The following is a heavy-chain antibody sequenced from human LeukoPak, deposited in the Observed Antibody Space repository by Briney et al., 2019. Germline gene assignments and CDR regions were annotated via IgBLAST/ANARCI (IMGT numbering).Heavy chain of an antibody. CDR3: ASFYYCGGLVPYCMDV. CDR1: GGSISSGGYY. D-gene: IGHD2-21*01. J-gene: IGHJ6*02. V-gene: IGHV4-30-2*01. CDR2: IYHSGST. Sequence: PSETLSLTCTVSGGSISSGGYYWSWIRQPPGKGLEWIGYIYHSGSTYYNPSLKSRVTISVDRSKNQFSLKLSSVTAADTAVYYCASFYYCGGLVPYCMDVWGQGTTVTVSS.